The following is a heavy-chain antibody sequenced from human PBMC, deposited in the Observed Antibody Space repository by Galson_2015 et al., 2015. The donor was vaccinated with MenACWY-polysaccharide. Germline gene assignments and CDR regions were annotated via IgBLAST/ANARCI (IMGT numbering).Heavy chain of an antibody. CDR1: GYTFHSYA. D-gene: IGHD2-8*01. J-gene: IGHJ4*02. V-gene: IGHV1-8*01. Sequence: CGYTFHSYALHWVRQATGRELEWMGWMNPNSGNTGYAQKFQGRVTMTRNTSISTAYMELSSLRSDDTAVYYCARIGVGYWGQGTLVTVSS. CDR2: MNPNSGNT. CDR3: ARIGVGY.